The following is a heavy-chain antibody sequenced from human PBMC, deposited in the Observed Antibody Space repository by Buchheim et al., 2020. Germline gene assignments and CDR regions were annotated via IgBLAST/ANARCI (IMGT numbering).Heavy chain of an antibody. V-gene: IGHV4-39*01. D-gene: IGHD3-22*01. J-gene: IGHJ4*02. CDR3: ARHEYYDSSGYYSLDY. Sequence: QLQLQESGPGLVKPSQTLSLTCTVSGGSISSSSYYWSWIRQPPGKGLEWIGSIYYSGSTYYNPSLKSRVTISVDTSKNQFSLKLSSGTAADTAVYYCARHEYYDSSGYYSLDYWGQGNL. CDR1: GGSISSSSYY. CDR2: IYYSGST.